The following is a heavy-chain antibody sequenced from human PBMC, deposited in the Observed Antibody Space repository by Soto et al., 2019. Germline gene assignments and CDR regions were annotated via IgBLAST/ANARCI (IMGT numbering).Heavy chain of an antibody. CDR2: TFSGGST. J-gene: IGHJ6*02. CDR1: GFTVTTNY. CDR3: AKKSPSSIQGWAFAMDV. D-gene: IGHD1-26*01. V-gene: IGHV3-53*01. Sequence: PWGSLRLSCLASGFTVTTNYMIWVRQPPGKGLEWVSTTFSGGSTNYADSVRGRFSISRDNSKNTVYLQMNNLRVEDTAVYYCAKKSPSSIQGWAFAMDVWGQGTTVTVSS.